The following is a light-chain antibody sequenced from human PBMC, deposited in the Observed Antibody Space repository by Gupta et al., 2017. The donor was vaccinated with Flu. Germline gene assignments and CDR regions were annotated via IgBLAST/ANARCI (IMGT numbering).Light chain of an antibody. J-gene: IGLJ2*01. V-gene: IGLV3-1*01. Sequence: SSELPQPPSVSVSPGQPASITCSGDKLGDKYACWYQQKPGQSPVLVIYQNSKRPSGRPERFSGSNSAKTATMTMSGTQDVDEDYYYCQEWKSSNVVFGGGTKLTVL. CDR2: QNS. CDR1: KLGDKY. CDR3: QEWKSSNVV.